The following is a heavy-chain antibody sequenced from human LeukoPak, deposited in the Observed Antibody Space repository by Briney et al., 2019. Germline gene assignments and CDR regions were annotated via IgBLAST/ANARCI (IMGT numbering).Heavy chain of an antibody. Sequence: PSETLSLTRTVSGYSISSGYYWGWIRQPPGKGLEWIGSIYHSGSTYYNPSLKSRVTISVDTSKNQFSLKLSSVTAADTAVYYCARLGYYDILTDDYWGQGTLVTVSS. CDR1: GYSISSGYY. CDR3: ARLGYYDILTDDY. D-gene: IGHD3-9*01. J-gene: IGHJ4*02. CDR2: IYHSGST. V-gene: IGHV4-38-2*02.